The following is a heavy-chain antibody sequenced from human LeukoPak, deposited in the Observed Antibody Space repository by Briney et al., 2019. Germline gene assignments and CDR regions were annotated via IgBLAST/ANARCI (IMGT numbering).Heavy chain of an antibody. D-gene: IGHD6-13*01. CDR3: ARDRRGYSSSWYPPDDAFDI. CDR2: TYYRSKGYN. J-gene: IGHJ3*02. Sequence: SQTLSLTCAICGGSVSSNSAAWNWIRQSPSRGLECRGRTYYRSKGYNDYEVSVKSRITITTDTSKNQFSLQLNSVTPEDTAVYYCARDRRGYSSSWYPPDDAFDIWGQGTMVTVSS. CDR1: GGSVSSNSAA. V-gene: IGHV6-1*01.